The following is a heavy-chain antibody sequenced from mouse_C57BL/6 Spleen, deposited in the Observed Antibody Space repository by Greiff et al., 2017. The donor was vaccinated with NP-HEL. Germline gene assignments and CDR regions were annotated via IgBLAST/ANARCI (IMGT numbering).Heavy chain of an antibody. J-gene: IGHJ4*01. V-gene: IGHV7-3*03. D-gene: IGHD2-2*01. CDR1: GFTFTDYY. CDR3: AKAHSPDLLWLPYYAMDY. Sequence: EVQLQESGGGLVQPGGSLSLSCAASGFTFTDYYMSWVRQPPGKALEWLGFIRNKANGYTTEYSASVKGRFTISRDNSQSILYLQMNALRAEDSATYYCAKAHSPDLLWLPYYAMDYWGQGTSVTVSS. CDR2: IRNKANGYTT.